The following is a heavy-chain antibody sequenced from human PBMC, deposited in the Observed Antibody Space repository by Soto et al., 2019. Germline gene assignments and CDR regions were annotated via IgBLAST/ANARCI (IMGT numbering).Heavy chain of an antibody. Sequence: EVQFLESGGGLVQPGGSLRLSRAASGFTLSSHGLNWVRQSPGKGLEWVSGITRSGTKSYADYVKGRLTISRDNSKNTLYLQMDSLTVEDTAVYYCAKRLPSNTGMPVASTYWGQGTLVTVSS. D-gene: IGHD5-18*01. CDR1: GFTLSSHG. V-gene: IGHV3-23*01. CDR2: ITRSGTK. CDR3: AKRLPSNTGMPVASTY. J-gene: IGHJ4*02.